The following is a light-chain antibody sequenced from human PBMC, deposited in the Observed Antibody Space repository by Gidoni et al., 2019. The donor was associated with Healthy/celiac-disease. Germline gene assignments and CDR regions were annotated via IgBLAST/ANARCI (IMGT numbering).Light chain of an antibody. CDR1: QSVSSSY. V-gene: IGKV3-20*01. Sequence: EIVLTQSPGTMSLSPGERATLSCRASQSVSSSYLAWYQQKPGQAPRLLIYGASSRATGFPDRFIGSGSGTDFTLTISRLEPEDFAVYYCQQYGSSPPNTFGQGTKLEIK. CDR2: GAS. J-gene: IGKJ2*01. CDR3: QQYGSSPPNT.